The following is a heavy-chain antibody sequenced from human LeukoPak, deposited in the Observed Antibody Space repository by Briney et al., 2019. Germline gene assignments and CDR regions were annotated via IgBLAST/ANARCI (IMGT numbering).Heavy chain of an antibody. CDR1: GYTFTSYD. J-gene: IGHJ4*02. CDR3: ARVSRRLAPGDY. Sequence: ASVKVSCKASGYTFTSYDINWVRQATGQGLEWMGWISAYNGNTNYAQKLQGRVTMTTDTSTSTAYMELRSLRSDDTAVYYCARVSRRLAPGDYWGQGTLVTVSS. D-gene: IGHD6-19*01. V-gene: IGHV1-18*01. CDR2: ISAYNGNT.